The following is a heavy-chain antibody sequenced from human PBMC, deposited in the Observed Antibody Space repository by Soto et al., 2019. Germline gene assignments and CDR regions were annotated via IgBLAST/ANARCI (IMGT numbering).Heavy chain of an antibody. CDR2: IYYSGST. V-gene: IGHV4-59*01. CDR1: GGSISSYY. D-gene: IGHD6-19*01. Sequence: SETLSLTCSVSGGSISSYYWSWIRQPPGKGLEWIGYIYYSGSTNYNPSLKSRVTISVDTSKNQFSLKLSSVTAADTAVYYCAIGQWPTHYFDYWGQGTLVTVSS. CDR3: AIGQWPTHYFDY. J-gene: IGHJ4*02.